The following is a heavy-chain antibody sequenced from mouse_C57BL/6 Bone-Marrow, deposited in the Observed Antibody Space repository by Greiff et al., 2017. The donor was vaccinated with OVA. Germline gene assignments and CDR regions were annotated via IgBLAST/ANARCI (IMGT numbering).Heavy chain of an antibody. CDR2: INPNNGGT. CDR1: GYTFTDYY. V-gene: IGHV1-26*01. J-gene: IGHJ2*01. Sequence: EVQLQQSGPELVKPGASVKISCKASGYTFTDYYMNWVKQSHGKSLEWIGDINPNNGGTSYNQKFKGKATLTVDKSSSTAYMELRSLTSEDSAVYYCARRGDYRDYFDYWGQGTTLTVSS. D-gene: IGHD2-14*01. CDR3: ARRGDYRDYFDY.